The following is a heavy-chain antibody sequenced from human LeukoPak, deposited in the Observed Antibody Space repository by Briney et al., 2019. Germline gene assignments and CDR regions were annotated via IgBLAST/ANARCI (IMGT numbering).Heavy chain of an antibody. J-gene: IGHJ4*02. CDR3: ASAAGNSVY. CDR1: GFTFSSYW. Sequence: PGGSLRLSCAASGFTFSSYWMSWVRQARGKGLEWVANIKQDGSEKYYVDSVKGRFTISRDSAQSSLYLQMNSLRAEDTAVYYCASAAGNSVYWGQGTLVTVSS. D-gene: IGHD5/OR15-5a*01. V-gene: IGHV3-7*03. CDR2: IKQDGSEK.